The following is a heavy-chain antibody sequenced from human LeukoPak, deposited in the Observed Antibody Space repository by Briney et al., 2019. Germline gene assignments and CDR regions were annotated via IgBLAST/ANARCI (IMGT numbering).Heavy chain of an antibody. J-gene: IGHJ5*02. CDR1: GGSFSGYY. CDR2: INHSGST. Sequence: SETLSLTCAVYGGSFSGYYWSWIRQPPGKGLEWIGEINHSGSTNYDPSLKSRVTISVDTSKNQFSLKLSSVTAADTAVYYCARASRDVIAVAGTGNWFDPWGQGTLVTVSS. D-gene: IGHD6-19*01. V-gene: IGHV4-34*01. CDR3: ARASRDVIAVAGTGNWFDP.